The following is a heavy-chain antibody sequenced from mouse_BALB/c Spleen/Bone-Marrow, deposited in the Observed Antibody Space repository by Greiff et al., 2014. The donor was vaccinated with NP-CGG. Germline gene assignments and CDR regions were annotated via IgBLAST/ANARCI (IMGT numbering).Heavy chain of an antibody. CDR3: ARDGSSFYWYFDV. CDR1: GFTFTDYY. D-gene: IGHD1-1*01. CDR2: IRNKANGYTT. V-gene: IGHV7-3*02. J-gene: IGHJ1*01. Sequence: EVKLMESGGGLVQPGGSLRLSCATSGFTFTDYYMSWVRQPPGKALEWLAFIRNKANGYTTEYSASVKGRFTISRDNSQSILYFQMNTLRAEDSATYYCARDGSSFYWYFDVWGAGTTVTVSS.